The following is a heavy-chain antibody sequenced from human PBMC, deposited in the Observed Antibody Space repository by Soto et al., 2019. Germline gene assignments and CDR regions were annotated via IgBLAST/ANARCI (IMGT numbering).Heavy chain of an antibody. CDR2: ISYDGSNK. CDR3: ARCPIVVAPAAPDY. CDR1: GFTFSSYA. D-gene: IGHD2-2*01. V-gene: IGHV3-30-3*01. J-gene: IGHJ4*02. Sequence: QVQLVESGGGVVQPGRSLRLSCAASGFTFSSYAMHWVRQAPGKGLEWVAVISYDGSNKYYADSVKGRFTISRDNSKNTLYLQMNSLRAEDTAVYYCARCPIVVAPAAPDYWGQGTLVTVSS.